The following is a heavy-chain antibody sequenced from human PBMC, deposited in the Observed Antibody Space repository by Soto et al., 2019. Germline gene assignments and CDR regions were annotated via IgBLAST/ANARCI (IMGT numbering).Heavy chain of an antibody. V-gene: IGHV1-69*13. Sequence: ASVKVSCKASGGTFSSYAISWVRQAPGQGLEWMGGIIPIFGTANYAQKFQGRVTITADESTSTAYMELSSLRSEDTAVYYCAKYYYDSSGYCSDYYYGMDVWGQGTTVTVSS. D-gene: IGHD3-22*01. CDR1: GGTFSSYA. CDR2: IIPIFGTA. CDR3: AKYYYDSSGYCSDYYYGMDV. J-gene: IGHJ6*02.